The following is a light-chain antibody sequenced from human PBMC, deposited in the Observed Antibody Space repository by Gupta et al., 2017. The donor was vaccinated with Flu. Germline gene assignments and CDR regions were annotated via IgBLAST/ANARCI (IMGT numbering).Light chain of an antibody. V-gene: IGKV2-30*01. J-gene: IGKJ4*01. CDR2: HAS. CDR1: HCRVNKGVDTY. CDR3: KQGKRWPLT. Sequence: VTLVQSAPVSCGTCHCRVNKGVDTYVGWYQQRPGQSPRLLIFHASHRESGIPDRFSGSGSGTDFTLKISRLEPEDFGIYYCKQGKRWPLTFGGGTMVEIK.